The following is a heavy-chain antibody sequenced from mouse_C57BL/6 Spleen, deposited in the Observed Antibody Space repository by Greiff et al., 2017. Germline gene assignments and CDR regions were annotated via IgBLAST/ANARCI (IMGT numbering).Heavy chain of an antibody. CDR2: IYPRSGNT. V-gene: IGHV1-81*01. CDR3: AGGGYYGSSYWYFDV. J-gene: IGHJ1*03. D-gene: IGHD1-1*01. Sequence: QVQLQQSGAELARPGASVKLSCKASGYTFTSYGISWVKQRTGQGLEWIGEIYPRSGNTYYNEKFKGKATLTADKSSSTAYMELRSLTSEDSAVYFCAGGGYYGSSYWYFDVWGTGTTVTVSS. CDR1: GYTFTSYG.